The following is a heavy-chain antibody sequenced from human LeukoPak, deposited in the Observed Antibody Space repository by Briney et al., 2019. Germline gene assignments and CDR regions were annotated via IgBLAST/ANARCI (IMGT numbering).Heavy chain of an antibody. D-gene: IGHD3-9*01. CDR2: IYYSGST. CDR1: GCTISSYY. Sequence: PSETLSLTCTASGCTISSYYWSWIRQPPGKGLEWIGYIYYSGSTNYNPSLKSRVTISVDTSKNQFSLKLSSVTAADTAVYYCARFPPLRYFDWPYFDYWGQGTLVTVSS. V-gene: IGHV4-59*01. CDR3: ARFPPLRYFDWPYFDY. J-gene: IGHJ4*02.